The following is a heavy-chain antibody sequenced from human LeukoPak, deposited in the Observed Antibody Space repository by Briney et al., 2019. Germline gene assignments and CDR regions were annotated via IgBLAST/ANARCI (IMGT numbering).Heavy chain of an antibody. CDR2: IKQDGSAK. CDR3: ARDRDWLLYDH. Sequence: GGSLRLSCAAPSFNFGTYWMTWVRQAPGKGLEWVANIKQDGSAKYYADSVKGRFTISRDNTKNTLYLQMISLRVEDTAVYFCARDRDWLLYDHWGQGALVTVSS. J-gene: IGHJ4*02. D-gene: IGHD3/OR15-3a*01. CDR1: SFNFGTYW. V-gene: IGHV3-7*01.